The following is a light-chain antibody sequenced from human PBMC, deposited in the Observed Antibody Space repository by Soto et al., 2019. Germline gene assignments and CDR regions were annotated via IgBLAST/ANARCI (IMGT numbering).Light chain of an antibody. CDR2: EVS. Sequence: QSSLTHPASVSWSPGRSITISCTGTSSDVGGYNYVSWYQQHPGKAPKLMIYEVSNRPSGVSNRFSGSKSGNTASLTISGLQAEDGADYYCSSYTSSSTLYVFGTGPRSPS. J-gene: IGLJ1*01. CDR1: SSDVGGYNY. CDR3: SSYTSSSTLYV. V-gene: IGLV2-14*01.